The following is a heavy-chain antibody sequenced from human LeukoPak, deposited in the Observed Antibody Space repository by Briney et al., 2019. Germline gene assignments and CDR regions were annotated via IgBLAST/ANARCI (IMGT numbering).Heavy chain of an antibody. D-gene: IGHD3-10*01. CDR2: INHSGST. CDR3: ARGRLVFGVNYMDV. CDR1: GGSFSGYY. V-gene: IGHV4-34*01. Sequence: PSETLSLTCAVYGGSFSGYYWSWIRQPPGKGLERIGEINHSGSTNYNPSLKSRVTISVDTSKNQFSLKLSSVTAADTAVYYCARGRLVFGVNYMDVWGKGTTVTVSS. J-gene: IGHJ6*03.